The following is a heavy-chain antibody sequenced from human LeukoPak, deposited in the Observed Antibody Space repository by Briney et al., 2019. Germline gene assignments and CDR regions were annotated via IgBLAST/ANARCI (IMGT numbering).Heavy chain of an antibody. Sequence: HPGGSLRLSCAASGFTFSSYAMSWVRQAPGKGLEWVSTINGGGVNTHYADSVGGRFTISRDNSKNTLFLQMNSLRDEDTAVYYCAKDLYSSYGPADYWGQGNLVTVSS. V-gene: IGHV3-23*01. J-gene: IGHJ4*02. CDR1: GFTFSSYA. CDR2: INGGGVNT. CDR3: AKDLYSSYGPADY. D-gene: IGHD4-11*01.